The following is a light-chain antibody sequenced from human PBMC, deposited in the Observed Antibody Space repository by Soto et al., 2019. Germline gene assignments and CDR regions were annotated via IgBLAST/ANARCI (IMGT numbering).Light chain of an antibody. CDR1: QSVSSY. Sequence: EIVLTQSPATLSLSPGERATLSCRASQSVSSYLAWYQQKPGQAPRLLIYDASNRATGIPARFSGSGSGTDFTLTISSLEPEDFAVYYCQQRSNWDLTFCGGTKVEIK. CDR3: QQRSNWDLT. V-gene: IGKV3-11*01. J-gene: IGKJ4*01. CDR2: DAS.